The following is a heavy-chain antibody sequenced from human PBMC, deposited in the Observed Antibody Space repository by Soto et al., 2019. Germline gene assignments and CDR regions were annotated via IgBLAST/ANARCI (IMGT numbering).Heavy chain of an antibody. J-gene: IGHJ4*02. V-gene: IGHV3-7*01. CDR1: GFTFSNYW. D-gene: IGHD6-13*01. Sequence: GGSLRLSCAASGFTFSNYWMTWVRQAPGTGLEWVANIKQDGTEKYYVDSVKGRFTISRDNAKNSLYLQMNSLRAEDTAVYYCVRDSSWMARFYRGQGTPVTVSS. CDR2: IKQDGTEK. CDR3: VRDSSWMARFY.